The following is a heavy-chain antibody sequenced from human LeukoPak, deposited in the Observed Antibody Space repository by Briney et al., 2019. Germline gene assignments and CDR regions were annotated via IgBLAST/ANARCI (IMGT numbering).Heavy chain of an antibody. D-gene: IGHD1-1*01. Sequence: PGGSLRLSCAASGFTFSNYAMSWVRQAPGKGLEWVSAISGSGDSTYYAGSVKGRFTISRDNSKNTLYLQMNSLRAEDTAVYYCAKDLNPWYNWNDEGAFDIWGQGTMVTVSS. V-gene: IGHV3-23*01. CDR2: ISGSGDST. CDR3: AKDLNPWYNWNDEGAFDI. J-gene: IGHJ3*02. CDR1: GFTFSNYA.